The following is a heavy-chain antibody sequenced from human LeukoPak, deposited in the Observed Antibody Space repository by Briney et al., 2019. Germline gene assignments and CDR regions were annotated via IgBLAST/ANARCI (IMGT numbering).Heavy chain of an antibody. J-gene: IGHJ4*02. CDR3: AKDGTWIHLSLSQ. CDR2: ISLSGGTT. V-gene: IGHV3-23*01. CDR1: GFTFSNYA. Sequence: GGSLRLSCIASGFTFSNYAMSWVRQAPEKGLEWVSAISLSGGTTYYADSVKGRFTISRDSSKNTLYLQMNSLRAEDTAVYYCAKDGTWIHLSLSQWGRGTLVTVSS. D-gene: IGHD5-18*01.